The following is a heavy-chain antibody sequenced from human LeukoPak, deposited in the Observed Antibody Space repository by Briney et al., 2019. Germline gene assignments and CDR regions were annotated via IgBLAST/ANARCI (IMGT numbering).Heavy chain of an antibody. V-gene: IGHV3-11*04. D-gene: IGHD6-19*01. CDR2: ISSSGSTI. J-gene: IGHJ6*03. Sequence: GGSLRLSCAASGFTFSDYYMSWIRQAPGKALEWVSYISSSGSTIYYADSVKGRFTISRDNAKNSLYLQMNSLRAEDTAVYYCARRAVADIIPYYYYYMDVWGKGTTVTVSS. CDR3: ARRAVADIIPYYYYYMDV. CDR1: GFTFSDYY.